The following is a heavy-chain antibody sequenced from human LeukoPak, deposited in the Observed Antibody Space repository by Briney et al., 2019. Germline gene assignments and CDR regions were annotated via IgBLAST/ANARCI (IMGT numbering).Heavy chain of an antibody. V-gene: IGHV3-30-3*01. CDR2: ISYDGTNK. J-gene: IGHJ3*02. D-gene: IGHD4-23*01. CDR3: ARESTVITNDAFDI. CDR1: GFTFSYSA. Sequence: PGGSLRLPCAASGFTFSYSALHWVRQAPGKGLEWVAVISYDGTNKYYADSVKGRFTISRDNSKNTLYLQMNSLGAEDTAVYYCARESTVITNDAFDIWGQGTMVTVSS.